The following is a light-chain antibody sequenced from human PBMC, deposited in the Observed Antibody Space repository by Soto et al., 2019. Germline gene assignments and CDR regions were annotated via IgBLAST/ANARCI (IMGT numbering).Light chain of an antibody. CDR3: QHYNSSLPIT. V-gene: IGKV3-15*01. CDR1: QSVSSR. J-gene: IGKJ5*01. Sequence: EIVMTQSPSTLSVSPRDRSTLSCRPSQSVSSRLAWYQQKLGQAPRLLIYGASTRATGIPARFSGSGSGTDFTLTISRLEPEDFAVYFCQHYNSSLPITFGQGTRLEIK. CDR2: GAS.